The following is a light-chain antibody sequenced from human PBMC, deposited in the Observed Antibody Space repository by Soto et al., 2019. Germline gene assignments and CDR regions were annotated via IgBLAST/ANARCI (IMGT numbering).Light chain of an antibody. CDR1: QSVSAW. CDR2: DAS. CDR3: QQYSGYSLT. J-gene: IGKJ4*01. V-gene: IGKV1-5*01. Sequence: DIPMTQSPSTLAASVGDRVTISCRASQSVSAWLAWYQQKPGKAPKLLISDASSLKSGVPLRFSGSGFGTEFTLTISSLQPEDFATYYCQQYSGYSLTFGGWTQVEIK.